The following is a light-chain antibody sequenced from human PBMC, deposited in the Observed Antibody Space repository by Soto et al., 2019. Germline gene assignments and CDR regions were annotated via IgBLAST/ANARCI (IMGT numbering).Light chain of an antibody. CDR1: CGDVDAFDY. V-gene: IGLV2-14*01. Sequence: QSVLTQPASVSGSPGQSITISCTGTCGDVDAFDYVSWYQQHPGKAPKLMIFEVSDRPSGVSDRFSGSKSGSTASLTISGLQAEDEADYFCTSFTSSSTQVFGTGTKVTVL. J-gene: IGLJ1*01. CDR3: TSFTSSSTQV. CDR2: EVS.